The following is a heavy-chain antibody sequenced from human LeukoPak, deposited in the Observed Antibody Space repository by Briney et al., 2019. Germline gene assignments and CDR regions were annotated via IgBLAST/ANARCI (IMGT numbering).Heavy chain of an antibody. J-gene: IGHJ4*02. Sequence: GGSLRLSCVASGFTFSSYWMSWVRQAPGKGREWVANIKQDGSEKYFVDSVKGRFTISRDNAKNSLYLQMNSLRAEDTAVYYCARDYSDFDYWGQGTLVTVSS. CDR3: ARDYSDFDY. D-gene: IGHD2-15*01. V-gene: IGHV3-7*01. CDR2: IKQDGSEK. CDR1: GFTFSSYW.